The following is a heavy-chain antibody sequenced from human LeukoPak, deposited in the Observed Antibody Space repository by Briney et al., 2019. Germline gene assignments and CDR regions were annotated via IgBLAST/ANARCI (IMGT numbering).Heavy chain of an antibody. J-gene: IGHJ4*02. CDR2: ISSKSRYI. D-gene: IGHD2-15*01. CDR3: ARCSGSSTYHFDDY. Sequence: PGGTLRLSCVVSGFTLSSYSINWVRQAPGKGLEWVSSISSKSRYIYYADSVKGRFNISRDNAKNSLSLQMNSLRAEDTAVYYCARCSGSSTYHFDDYWGQGPGVSVSS. V-gene: IGHV3-21*01. CDR1: GFTLSSYS.